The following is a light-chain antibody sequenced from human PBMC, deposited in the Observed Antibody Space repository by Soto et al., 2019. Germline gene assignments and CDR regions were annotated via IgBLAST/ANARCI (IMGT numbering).Light chain of an antibody. Sequence: DIVMTQSPLSLPVTPGEPASISCRSSQSLLHSNGXXYLDWYLQKPGQSPQLLIYLGSNRASGVPDRFSGSGSGTDFTLKISRVEAEDVGVYYCMQALQTPTFGQGTKVEIK. J-gene: IGKJ1*01. CDR1: QSLLHSNGXXY. CDR3: MQALQTPT. CDR2: LGS. V-gene: IGKV2-28*01.